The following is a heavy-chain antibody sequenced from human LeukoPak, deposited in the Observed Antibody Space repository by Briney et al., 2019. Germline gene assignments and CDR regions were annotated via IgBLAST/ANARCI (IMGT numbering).Heavy chain of an antibody. CDR2: IPYDGTNK. CDR1: GFTFSNYD. V-gene: IGHV3-30*18. D-gene: IGHD3-3*01. Sequence: GRSLRLSCAASGFTFSNYDMHWVRQAPGKGLEWVAVIPYDGTNKYYADSVKGRFTISRDNSKSTLYLQMNSLRAEDTAVYYCAKENDFVYWGQGTLVTVSS. CDR3: AKENDFVY. J-gene: IGHJ4*02.